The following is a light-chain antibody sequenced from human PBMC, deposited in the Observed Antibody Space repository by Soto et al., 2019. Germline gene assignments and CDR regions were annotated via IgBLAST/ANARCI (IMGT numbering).Light chain of an antibody. CDR3: AAWDGSLNNVL. CDR2: DND. J-gene: IGLJ2*01. Sequence: LTQPPSASGTPGQRVTISCSGSGSSIGTNTVNWYRQLPGTAPKLLIYDNDQRPSGVPDRFSGSKSGTSASLAISGLQSEDEADYYCAAWDGSLNNVLFGGGTKLTVL. V-gene: IGLV1-44*01. CDR1: GSSIGTNT.